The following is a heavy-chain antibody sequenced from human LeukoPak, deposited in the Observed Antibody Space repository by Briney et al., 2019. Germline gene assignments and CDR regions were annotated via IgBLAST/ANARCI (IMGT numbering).Heavy chain of an antibody. J-gene: IGHJ6*02. Sequence: GGSLRLSCAASGFTFSSYAMHWVRQAPGKGLEWVAVISYDGSNKYYADSVKGRFTISRDNSKNTLYLQMNSLRAEDTAVYYCARYDARYSMDVWGQGTTVTVSS. V-gene: IGHV3-30-3*01. D-gene: IGHD1-1*01. CDR3: ARYDARYSMDV. CDR2: ISYDGSNK. CDR1: GFTFSSYA.